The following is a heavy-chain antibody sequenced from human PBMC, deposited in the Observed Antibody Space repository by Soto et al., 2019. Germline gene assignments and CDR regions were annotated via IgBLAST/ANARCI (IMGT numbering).Heavy chain of an antibody. V-gene: IGHV3-23*01. D-gene: IGHD2-8*01. Sequence: VQLLESGGGVGQRGGSLRLSCAASGFTVGSHAMSWVRQAPGKGLEWVSSISGSGDGTYYGDSVKGRFTISRDSSRSTLYLQMDNLRGDDRALYLCTRSRRSILMVYGLGGMDVWGQGTTVTVSS. CDR2: ISGSGDGT. J-gene: IGHJ6*02. CDR1: GFTVGSHA. CDR3: TRSRRSILMVYGLGGMDV.